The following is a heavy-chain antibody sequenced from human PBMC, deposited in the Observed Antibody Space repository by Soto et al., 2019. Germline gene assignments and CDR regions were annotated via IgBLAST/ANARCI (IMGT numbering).Heavy chain of an antibody. CDR3: ALAWPRETMIVVETENFGMDV. V-gene: IGHV1-69*01. CDR1: GDNFSKYG. Sequence: QVQLVQSGAEVKKPGSSVTVSCKASGDNFSKYGFSWVRQATGQGLEWMGGIIPLFGTPDYSKRNQDRETIREDESTTTVYLELCSLREEDTGVYYCALAWPRETMIVVETENFGMDVWGQGTAVTVSS. CDR2: IIPLFGTP. D-gene: IGHD3-22*01. J-gene: IGHJ6*02.